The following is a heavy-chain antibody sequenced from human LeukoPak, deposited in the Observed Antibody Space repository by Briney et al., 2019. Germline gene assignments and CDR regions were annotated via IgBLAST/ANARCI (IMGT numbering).Heavy chain of an antibody. V-gene: IGHV3-66*01. CDR3: ARGGAYSYGDDY. D-gene: IGHD5-18*01. CDR1: GFTVSSNY. CDR2: IYSGGST. J-gene: IGHJ4*02. Sequence: GGSLRLSCAASGFTVSSNYMSWVRQAPGKGLEWVSVIYSGGSTYYADSVKGRFTISRDNAKNSLYLQMNSLRAEDTAVYYCARGGAYSYGDDYWGQGTLVTVSS.